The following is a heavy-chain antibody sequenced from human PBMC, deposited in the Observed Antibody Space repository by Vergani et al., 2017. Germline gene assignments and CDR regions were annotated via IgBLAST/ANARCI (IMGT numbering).Heavy chain of an antibody. J-gene: IGHJ4*02. D-gene: IGHD4/OR15-4a*01. V-gene: IGHV4-39*07. Sequence: QLQLRESGPGLGKPSETLSLICTVSGGSINPSSAFLGWIRQSPGKGLEWIGEICHTEDTNYSRSLKSRVTVSVDESRNLFSLRLNSVTAADTAVYYCATIGYRRWCYYFDYWGQGILVTVSS. CDR2: ICHTEDT. CDR3: ATIGYRRWCYYFDY. CDR1: GGSINPSSAF.